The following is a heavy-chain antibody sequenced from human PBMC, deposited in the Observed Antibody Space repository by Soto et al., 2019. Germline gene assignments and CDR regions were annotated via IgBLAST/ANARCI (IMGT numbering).Heavy chain of an antibody. D-gene: IGHD1-26*01. J-gene: IGHJ5*02. CDR2: IWYDGSNK. Sequence: AGGSLRLSCAASGFTFSSYGMHWVRQAPGKGLEWVAVIWYDGSNKYYADSVKGRFTIPRDNSKNTLYLQMNSLRAEDTAVYYCARDVSTRELLGATNWFDPWGQGTLVTVSS. V-gene: IGHV3-33*01. CDR3: ARDVSTRELLGATNWFDP. CDR1: GFTFSSYG.